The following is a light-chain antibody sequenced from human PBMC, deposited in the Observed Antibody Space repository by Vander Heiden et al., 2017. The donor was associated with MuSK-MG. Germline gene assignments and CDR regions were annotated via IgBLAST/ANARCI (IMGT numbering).Light chain of an antibody. V-gene: IGKV4-1*01. CDR2: WAS. CDR1: QSVLYSSNNKNY. Sequence: DIVMTQSPDSLAVSLGERATINCKSSQSVLYSSNNKNYLAWYQQKPGQPPKLLIYWASTRESGVPDRFSGGGSETDFTLTISSLQAVDVAVYYCQQYDSAPFTFGQGTKLEIK. J-gene: IGKJ2*01. CDR3: QQYDSAPFT.